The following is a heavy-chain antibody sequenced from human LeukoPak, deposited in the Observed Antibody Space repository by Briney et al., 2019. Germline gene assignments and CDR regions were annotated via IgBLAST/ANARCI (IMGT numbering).Heavy chain of an antibody. Sequence: QPGGSLRLSCAASGFTFSSYGMHWVRQAPGKGLEWVALISFDGGKKFYADSVKGRFTISRDNSKNTLYLQMNSLRAEDTAVYYCARAGYCSGGTCVYYFDYWGQGTLVTFSS. CDR3: ARAGYCSGGTCVYYFDY. CDR2: ISFDGGKK. V-gene: IGHV3-30*03. CDR1: GFTFSSYG. J-gene: IGHJ4*02. D-gene: IGHD2-15*01.